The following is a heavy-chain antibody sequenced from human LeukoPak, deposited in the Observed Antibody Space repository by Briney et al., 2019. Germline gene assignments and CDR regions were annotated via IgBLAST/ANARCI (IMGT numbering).Heavy chain of an antibody. J-gene: IGHJ4*02. CDR2: ISWNSGSI. D-gene: IGHD6-13*01. CDR3: AKTGGSSWSQFDY. V-gene: IGHV3-9*01. CDR1: GFTFDDYA. Sequence: GRSLRLSCAASGFTFDDYAMHWVRQAPGKGLEWVSGISWNSGSIGYADSEKGRFTISRDKSKNTLYLQMNSLRAEDTAVYYCAKTGGSSWSQFDYWGQGTLVTVSS.